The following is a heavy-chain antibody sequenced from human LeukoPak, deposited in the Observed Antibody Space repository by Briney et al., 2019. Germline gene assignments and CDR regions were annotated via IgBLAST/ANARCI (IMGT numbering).Heavy chain of an antibody. V-gene: IGHV5-51*01. CDR1: GYSFTSYW. Sequence: GESLKISCKGSGYSFTSYWIGWVRQMPGRGLAWMGMIYPGNSDTRYSPSFQGQVTISADKSTSTAYLQWSSLKASDTAMYYCAIHQRYYDFWSGLFGNWFDPWGQGTLVTVSS. CDR2: IYPGNSDT. D-gene: IGHD3-3*01. CDR3: AIHQRYYDFWSGLFGNWFDP. J-gene: IGHJ5*02.